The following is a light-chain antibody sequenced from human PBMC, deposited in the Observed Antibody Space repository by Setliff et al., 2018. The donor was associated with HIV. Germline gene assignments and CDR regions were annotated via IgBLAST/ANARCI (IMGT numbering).Light chain of an antibody. CDR3: SSYAITNTLP. J-gene: IGLJ1*01. CDR2: EVT. CDR1: SSDVGYYTY. V-gene: IGLV2-14*01. Sequence: QSVLTQPASVSGSPGQTITISCTGTSSDVGYYTYVSWYQHSPGKAPKLIIYEVTNRPSGVSDRFSGSKSGNTASLTISGLQAEDEADYYCSSYAITNTLPFGTGTKV.